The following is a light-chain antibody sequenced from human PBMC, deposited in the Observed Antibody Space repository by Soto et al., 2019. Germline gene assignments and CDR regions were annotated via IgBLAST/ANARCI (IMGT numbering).Light chain of an antibody. J-gene: IGKJ3*01. CDR2: DTS. CDR1: PGVDRY. V-gene: IGKV3-11*01. Sequence: EIVLKQSPATLSLSPGETATLSCRASPGVDRYLAWYQQKVGQSPRLIIYDTSNRATGVPPRFSGSGYGTDFTLTITSLQPEDYALDFCQHRRDSPPGFGPGTRVEIK. CDR3: QHRRDSPPG.